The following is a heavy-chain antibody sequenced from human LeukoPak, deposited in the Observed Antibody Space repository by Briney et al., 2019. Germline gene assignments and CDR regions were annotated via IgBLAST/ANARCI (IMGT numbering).Heavy chain of an antibody. J-gene: IGHJ4*02. CDR2: ISRSSSTI. Sequence: GGSLRLSCAASGFTFSSYSMNWVRQAPGKGLEWVSYISRSSSTIYYADSVKGRFTISRDNAKNTLYLQMNSLRAEDTAVYYCARDVEGPQAFDYWGQGTLVTVSS. V-gene: IGHV3-48*04. CDR1: GFTFSSYS. D-gene: IGHD2-21*01. CDR3: ARDVEGPQAFDY.